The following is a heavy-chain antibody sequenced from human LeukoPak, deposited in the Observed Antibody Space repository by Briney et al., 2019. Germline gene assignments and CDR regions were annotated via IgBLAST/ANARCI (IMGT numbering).Heavy chain of an antibody. CDR2: IPYDGSDK. CDR1: GFPFSSYG. Sequence: GGSLRLSCAASGFPFSSYGMHWVRQAPGKGLEWVAFIPYDGSDKFYADSVKGRFTISRDNSKNTLYLQMNSLRAEDTAVYYCARDLYPGYWGQGTLVTVSS. V-gene: IGHV3-30*02. D-gene: IGHD3-16*01. J-gene: IGHJ4*02. CDR3: ARDLYPGY.